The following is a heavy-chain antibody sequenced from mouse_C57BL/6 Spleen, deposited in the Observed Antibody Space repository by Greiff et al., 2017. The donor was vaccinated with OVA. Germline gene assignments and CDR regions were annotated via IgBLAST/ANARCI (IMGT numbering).Heavy chain of an antibody. CDR2: IYPRSGNT. J-gene: IGHJ2*01. CDR3: AGSNLDY. Sequence: QVQLQQSGAELARPGASVKLSCKASGYTFTSYGISWVKQRTGQGLEWIGVIYPRSGNTYYNEKFKGKATLTADKSSSTAYMELRSLTSEDSAVYFCAGSNLDYWGQGTTLTVSS. D-gene: IGHD1-1*01. CDR1: GYTFTSYG. V-gene: IGHV1-81*01.